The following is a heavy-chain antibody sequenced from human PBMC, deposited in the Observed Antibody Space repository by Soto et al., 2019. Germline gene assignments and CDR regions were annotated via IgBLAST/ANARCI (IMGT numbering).Heavy chain of an antibody. V-gene: IGHV4-30-2*01. J-gene: IGHJ5*02. CDR2: IYHSGST. CDR3: ARGRLKLPGGFDP. D-gene: IGHD1-7*01. Sequence: SETLSLTCAVSGGSISSGGYSWSWIRQPPGKGLEWIGYIYHSGSTYYNPSLKSRVTISVDRSKNQFSLKLSSVTAADTAVYYCARGRLKLPGGFDPWGQGTLVTVSS. CDR1: GGSISSGGYS.